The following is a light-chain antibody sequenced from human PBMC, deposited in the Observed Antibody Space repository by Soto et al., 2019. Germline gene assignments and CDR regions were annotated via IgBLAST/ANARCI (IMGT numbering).Light chain of an antibody. V-gene: IGLV2-14*01. J-gene: IGLJ2*01. CDR3: TSYASVSSHVF. CDR2: DVN. CDR1: SSDIGGYDY. Sequence: QSALTQPASVSGSPGQSITLSCTGTSSDIGGYDYVSWYQRHPGKAPKLIIYDVNNRPSGVSNRFSGSKSGNTASLTISGLQADDEADYYCTSYASVSSHVFFGGVTKLTVL.